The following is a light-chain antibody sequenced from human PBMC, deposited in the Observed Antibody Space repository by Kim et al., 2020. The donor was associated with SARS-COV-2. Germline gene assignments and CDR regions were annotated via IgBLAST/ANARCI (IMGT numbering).Light chain of an antibody. V-gene: IGKV3-11*01. Sequence: PGERAPHSCRASQGVSSYFAWYQQKPGQAPRLLIYDASNRATGIPARFSGSGSGTDFTLTISSLEPEDFAVYYCQQRSNWPPLTFGGGTKVEIK. CDR1: QGVSSY. CDR2: DAS. J-gene: IGKJ4*01. CDR3: QQRSNWPPLT.